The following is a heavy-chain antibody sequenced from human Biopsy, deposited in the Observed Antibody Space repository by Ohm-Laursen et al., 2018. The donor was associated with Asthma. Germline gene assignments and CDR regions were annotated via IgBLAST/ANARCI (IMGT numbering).Heavy chain of an antibody. Sequence: SSLRLSCAASGFTFHNYVMHWVRQAPGKGLEWVAGIFFDGSNKYYADSVNGRFTVSRDDSKNTLYLQMNSLRPDDTAVYYCARDVMEWYLPAFDFWGQGTLVTVSS. CDR3: ARDVMEWYLPAFDF. CDR2: IFFDGSNK. V-gene: IGHV3-30-3*01. J-gene: IGHJ4*02. D-gene: IGHD3-3*01. CDR1: GFTFHNYV.